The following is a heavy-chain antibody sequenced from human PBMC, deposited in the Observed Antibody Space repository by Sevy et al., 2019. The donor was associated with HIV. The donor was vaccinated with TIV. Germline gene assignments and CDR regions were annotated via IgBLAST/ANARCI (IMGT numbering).Heavy chain of an antibody. CDR1: GFTFSSYS. Sequence: GGSLRLSCAASGFTFSSYSMNWVRQAPGKGLEWVSYISSSSSTIYYADSVKGRFTISRDNAKNSLYLQMNSLRDDDTAGNYRARESDDITTNDAFDIWGQGTMVTVSS. D-gene: IGHD3-22*01. V-gene: IGHV3-48*02. CDR2: ISSSSSTI. CDR3: ARESDDITTNDAFDI. J-gene: IGHJ3*02.